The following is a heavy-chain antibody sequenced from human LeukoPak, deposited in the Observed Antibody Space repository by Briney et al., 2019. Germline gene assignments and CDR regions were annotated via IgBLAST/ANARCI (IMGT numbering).Heavy chain of an antibody. D-gene: IGHD3-3*01. V-gene: IGHV1-8*01. CDR3: ARGGSYDFWSGYRGTPLFDY. CDR1: GYTFTSYD. J-gene: IGHJ4*02. Sequence: ASVKVSCKASGYTFTSYDINWVRQATGQGLEWMGWMNPNSGNTGYAQKFQGRVTMTGNTSISTAYMELSSLRSEDTAVYYCARGGSYDFWSGYRGTPLFDYWGQGTLVTVSS. CDR2: MNPNSGNT.